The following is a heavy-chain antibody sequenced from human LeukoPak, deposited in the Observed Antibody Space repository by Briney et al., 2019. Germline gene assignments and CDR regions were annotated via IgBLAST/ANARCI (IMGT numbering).Heavy chain of an antibody. CDR2: VFYTGSN. Sequence: SETLSLTCTVSGDTISSYYWSWIRQPPGKGLEWIGCVFYTGSNKFNPSLKSRVTISVGTSKNQSSLKLSSVTAADTAMYYCARVKDNVFDSGGQGTLVTVSS. CDR1: GDTISSYY. CDR3: ARVKDNVFDS. D-gene: IGHD2-15*01. J-gene: IGHJ4*02. V-gene: IGHV4-59*01.